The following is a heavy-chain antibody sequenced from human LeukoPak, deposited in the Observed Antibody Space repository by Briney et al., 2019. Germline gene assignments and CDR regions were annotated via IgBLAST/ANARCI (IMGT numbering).Heavy chain of an antibody. V-gene: IGHV1-69*01. Sequence: GRTSSREGMKISLHAAAQKNKWMGGIIPIFGTANYAQKFQGRVTITADESTSTAYMELSSLRSEDTAVYYCARGTAVAGTSEYFQHWGQGTLVTVSS. D-gene: IGHD6-19*01. CDR1: GRTSSREG. CDR2: IIPIFGTA. J-gene: IGHJ1*01. CDR3: ARGTAVAGTSEYFQH.